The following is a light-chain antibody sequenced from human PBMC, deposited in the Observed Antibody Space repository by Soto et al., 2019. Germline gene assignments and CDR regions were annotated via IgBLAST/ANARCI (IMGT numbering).Light chain of an antibody. J-gene: IGKJ5*01. Sequence: DIHMTQSPSSLSASVGYIFTITCRASQSISSYLNWYQQKPGKAPKLLIYAASSLQSGVPSRLSGSGYGTDLTLTISSMQPEDFETYYCQQSYSNLPTFGHGTRLEI. CDR2: AAS. CDR1: QSISSY. V-gene: IGKV1-39*01. CDR3: QQSYSNLPT.